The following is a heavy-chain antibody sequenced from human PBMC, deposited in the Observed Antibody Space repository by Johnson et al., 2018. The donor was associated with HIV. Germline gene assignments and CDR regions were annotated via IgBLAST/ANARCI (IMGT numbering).Heavy chain of an antibody. J-gene: IGHJ3*01. CDR1: VFTVSSNY. Sequence: VQLVESGGGLIQPGGSLRLSCAASVFTVSSNYMSWVRQAPGQGLEWVSVIYSGGSTYYADSVKGRFTISRENAKNSLYLQMNSLRAVDTAVYYCARATLGADDSFDVWGQGTVVTVSS. CDR2: IYSGGST. D-gene: IGHD1-26*01. V-gene: IGHV3-53*01. CDR3: ARATLGADDSFDV.